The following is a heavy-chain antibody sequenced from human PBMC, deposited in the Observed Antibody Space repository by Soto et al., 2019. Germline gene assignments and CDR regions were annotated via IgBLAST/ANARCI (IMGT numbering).Heavy chain of an antibody. Sequence: GGSLRLSCTASGFTFGDYAMSWFRQAPGKGLEWVGFIRSKAYGGTTEYAASVKGRFTISRDDSKSIAYLQMNSLKTEDTAVYYCTRCGRNGRLAFDIWGQGTMVTVSS. D-gene: IGHD1-26*01. V-gene: IGHV3-49*03. J-gene: IGHJ3*02. CDR3: TRCGRNGRLAFDI. CDR2: IRSKAYGGTT. CDR1: GFTFGDYA.